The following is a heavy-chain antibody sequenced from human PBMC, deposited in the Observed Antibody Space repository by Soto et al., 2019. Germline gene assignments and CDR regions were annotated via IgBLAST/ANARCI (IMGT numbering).Heavy chain of an antibody. CDR2: ISGSGGST. CDR1: GFTFSSYA. V-gene: IGHV3-23*01. CDR3: AKDRGRAVVLRFLEWFIFDY. J-gene: IGHJ4*02. D-gene: IGHD3-3*01. Sequence: GGSLRLSCAASGFTFSSYAMSWVRQAPGKGLEWVSAISGSGGSTYYADSVKGRFTISRDNSKNTLYLQMNSLRAEDTAVYYCAKDRGRAVVLRFLEWFIFDYWGQGTLVTVSS.